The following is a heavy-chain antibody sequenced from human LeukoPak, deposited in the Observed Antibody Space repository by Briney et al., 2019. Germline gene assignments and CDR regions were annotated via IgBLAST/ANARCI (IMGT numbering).Heavy chain of an antibody. J-gene: IGHJ6*02. V-gene: IGHV3-9*01. D-gene: IGHD1-26*01. CDR1: GFTFDDYA. CDR2: ISWNSGSI. CDR3: AKSFSDIVGATPYGMDV. Sequence: GGSLRLSCAASGFTFDDYAMHWVRQAPGKGLEWVSGISWNSGSIGYADSVKGRFTISRDNAKNSLYLQMNSLRAEDTALYYCAKSFSDIVGATPYGMDVWGQGTTVTVSS.